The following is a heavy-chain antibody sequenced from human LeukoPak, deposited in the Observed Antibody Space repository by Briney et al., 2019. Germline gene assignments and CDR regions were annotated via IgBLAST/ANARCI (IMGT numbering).Heavy chain of an antibody. CDR2: INSDGSST. D-gene: IGHD6-19*01. CDR1: GFTFSSYW. CDR3: ARVGYPRYSSGWYYFDY. V-gene: IGHV3-74*01. Sequence: PGGSLRLSCAASGFTFSSYWTHWVRQAPGKGLVWVSRINSDGSSTSYADSVKGRFTISRDNAKNTLYLQMNSLRAEDTAVYYCARVGYPRYSSGWYYFDYWGQGTLVTVSS. J-gene: IGHJ4*02.